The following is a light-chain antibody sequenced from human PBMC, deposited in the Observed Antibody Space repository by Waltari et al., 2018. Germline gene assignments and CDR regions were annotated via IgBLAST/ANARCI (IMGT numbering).Light chain of an antibody. CDR1: PDISNY. Sequence: DIQMTQSPSSLSASVGDRVTITCQASPDISNYLNWYHQKPGKAPKLLIYDASNLETGVPSRFSGSGSGTDFTFTISSLQPEDIATYYCQQYDNLPLTFGPGTRVEIK. V-gene: IGKV1-33*01. J-gene: IGKJ3*01. CDR3: QQYDNLPLT. CDR2: DAS.